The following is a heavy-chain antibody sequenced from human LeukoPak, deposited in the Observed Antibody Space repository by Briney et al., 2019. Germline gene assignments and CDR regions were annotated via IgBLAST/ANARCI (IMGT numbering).Heavy chain of an antibody. D-gene: IGHD6-6*01. J-gene: IGHJ4*02. CDR3: ARARWQLVPYFDS. CDR2: INPNSGGT. V-gene: IGHV1-2*07. Sequence: ASVKVSCKVSGYTFTDYYMHWVRQAPGQGLAWMGWINPNSGGTNFAHKFQGRVAMTRDTSISTAYMELGSLRSDDTAVYYCARARWQLVPYFDSWGQGTLVTVSS. CDR1: GYTFTDYY.